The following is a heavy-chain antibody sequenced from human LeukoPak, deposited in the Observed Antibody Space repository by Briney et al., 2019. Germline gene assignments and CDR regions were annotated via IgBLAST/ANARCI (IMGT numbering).Heavy chain of an antibody. CDR1: GYTFTGYY. J-gene: IGHJ5*02. V-gene: IGHV1-2*02. CDR3: ARGRYYGSGSYYNSFWFDP. D-gene: IGHD3-10*01. CDR2: INPNSGGT. Sequence: ASVKVSCKASGYTFTGYYMHWVRQAPGQGLEWMGWINPNSGGTNYAQKFQGRVTMTRDTSISTAYMELSRLRSDDTAVYYCARGRYYGSGSYYNSFWFDPWGQGTLVTVSS.